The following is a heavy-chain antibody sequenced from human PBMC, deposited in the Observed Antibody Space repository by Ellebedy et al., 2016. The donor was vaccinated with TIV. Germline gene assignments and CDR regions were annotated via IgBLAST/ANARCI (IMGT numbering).Heavy chain of an antibody. J-gene: IGHJ6*02. CDR3: ARGTHYYWFGMDV. Sequence: GESLKISCAASEFTFSTYSMNWVRQAPGKGLEWVSSISSTSTYTFYADSVKGRFTIYRDNAKDSLYLQMNSLTAEGTAVYYCARGTHYYWFGMDVWGQGTTVTVSS. V-gene: IGHV3-21*01. CDR1: EFTFSTYS. CDR2: ISSTSTYT.